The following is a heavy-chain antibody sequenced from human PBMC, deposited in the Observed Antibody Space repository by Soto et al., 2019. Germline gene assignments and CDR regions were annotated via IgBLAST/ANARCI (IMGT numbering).Heavy chain of an antibody. Sequence: QVQLVQSGAEVKKPGASVKVSCKASGYTFPSYGISGVRQAPGQGLEWMGWISAYNGNTNYAQTLQGRVTMTPDTSTSTAYMELRSLLADDTAVYYCAGDSSSWEDPFDYWGQGTLVTVAS. CDR1: GYTFPSYG. CDR2: ISAYNGNT. J-gene: IGHJ4*02. D-gene: IGHD6-13*01. CDR3: AGDSSSWEDPFDY. V-gene: IGHV1-18*01.